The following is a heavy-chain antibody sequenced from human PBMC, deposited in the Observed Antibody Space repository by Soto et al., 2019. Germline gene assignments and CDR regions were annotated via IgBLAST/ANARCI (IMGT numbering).Heavy chain of an antibody. CDR1: GFTFSSHA. Sequence: EVQLVESGGGLVQPGGSLKLSCAVSGFTFSSHAMNWVRQAPGKGLEWVAYIHGTRSIIYYADSVKGRFTISRDNAKNSLYLQMDRLRDEDTALYYCARDARHADYDYWGQGTLVTVSS. J-gene: IGHJ4*02. V-gene: IGHV3-48*02. CDR3: ARDARHADYDY. CDR2: IHGTRSII. D-gene: IGHD3-16*01.